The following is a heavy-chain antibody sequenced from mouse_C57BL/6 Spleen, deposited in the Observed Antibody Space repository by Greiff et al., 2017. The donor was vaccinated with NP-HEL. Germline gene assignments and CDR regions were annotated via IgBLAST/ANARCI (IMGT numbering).Heavy chain of an antibody. D-gene: IGHD1-1*01. CDR1: GFSFNTYA. CDR2: IRSKSNNYAT. CDR3: VSDGSSSWFAY. J-gene: IGHJ3*01. V-gene: IGHV10-1*01. Sequence: EVKLMESGGGLVQPKGSLKLSCAASGFSFNTYAMNWVRQAPGKGLEWVARIRSKSNNYATYYADSVKDRFTISRDDSESMLYLQMNNLKTEDTAMYYCVSDGSSSWFAYWGQGTLVTVSA.